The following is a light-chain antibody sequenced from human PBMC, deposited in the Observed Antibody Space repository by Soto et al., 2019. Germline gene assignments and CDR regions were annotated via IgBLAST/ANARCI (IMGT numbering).Light chain of an antibody. Sequence: ALTQPASVSGSPGQSITISCTGTSSDVGGYNYVSWYQQHPGKAPKLMIYEVSNRPSGVSNRFSGSKSGNTASLTISGLQAEDEADYYCSSYTSSSTLPYVFGTGTKVTVL. J-gene: IGLJ1*01. CDR3: SSYTSSSTLPYV. CDR1: SSDVGGYNY. CDR2: EVS. V-gene: IGLV2-14*01.